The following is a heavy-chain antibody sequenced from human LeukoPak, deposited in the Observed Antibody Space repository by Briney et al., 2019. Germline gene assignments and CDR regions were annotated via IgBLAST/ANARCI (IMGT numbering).Heavy chain of an antibody. CDR1: GYTFTSYA. Sequence: ASVKVSCKASGYTFTSYAMHWVRQAPGQRLEWMGWINAGNGNTKYSQKFQGRVTITRDTSASTAYMELSSLRSGDTAVYYCAREKHYAYSGSLLYYYYGMDVWGQGTTVTVSS. J-gene: IGHJ6*02. V-gene: IGHV1-3*01. CDR3: AREKHYAYSGSLLYYYYGMDV. CDR2: INAGNGNT. D-gene: IGHD1-26*01.